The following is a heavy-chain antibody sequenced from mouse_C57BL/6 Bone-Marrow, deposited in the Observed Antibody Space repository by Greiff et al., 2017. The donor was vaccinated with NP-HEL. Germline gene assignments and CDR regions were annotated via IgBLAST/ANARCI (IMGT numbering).Heavy chain of an antibody. D-gene: IGHD1-1*01. J-gene: IGHJ2*01. Sequence: VQLKESGPGLVKPSQSLSLTCSVTGYSITSGYYWNWIRQFPGNKLEWMGYISYDGSNNYNPSLKNRISITRDTSKNQFFLKLNSVTTEDTATYYCARVIYYYDFDYWGQGTTLTVSS. V-gene: IGHV3-6*01. CDR3: ARVIYYYDFDY. CDR1: GYSITSGYY. CDR2: ISYDGSN.